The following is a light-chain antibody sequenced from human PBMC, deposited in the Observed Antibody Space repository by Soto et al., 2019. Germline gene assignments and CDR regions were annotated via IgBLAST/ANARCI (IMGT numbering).Light chain of an antibody. Sequence: EIVVTQSPGTLSLSPGGRATLSCRASQSVSRNYVAWYQQKPGQAPRLLIYGASSRASGIPDRFSGSGSGADFTLSITRLETEDFALYYCQQYGSTPLTVGGGNKGDIK. CDR1: QSVSRNY. J-gene: IGKJ4*01. CDR2: GAS. V-gene: IGKV3-20*01. CDR3: QQYGSTPLT.